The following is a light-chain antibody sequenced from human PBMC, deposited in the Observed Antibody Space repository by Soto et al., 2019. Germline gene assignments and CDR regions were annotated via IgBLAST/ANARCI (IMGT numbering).Light chain of an antibody. J-gene: IGLJ2*01. CDR1: SSNIGAGYD. CDR3: QSYDSSLSGSVV. V-gene: IGLV1-40*01. CDR2: GNS. Sequence: QSVLTQPPSVSGAPGQRVTISCTGSSSNIGAGYDVHWYQQLPGTAPKVLIYGNSNRPSGVPDRFSGSKSGTSASLAITGLQAEDEADYSCQSYDSSLSGSVVFGGGTKLTVL.